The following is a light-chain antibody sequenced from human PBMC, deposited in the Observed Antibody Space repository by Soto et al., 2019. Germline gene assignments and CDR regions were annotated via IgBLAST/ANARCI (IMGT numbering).Light chain of an antibody. V-gene: IGLV1-40*01. J-gene: IGLJ1*01. CDR1: SSNIGAGYD. CDR3: QSFDSSLSAYV. Sequence: QSVLTQPPSVSGAPGQRVTISCTGSSSNIGAGYDVHWYQQLPGTAPKLLIHGNFNRPSGVPDRFSGSKSGTSASLAITGLQAEDDADYYCQSFDSSLSAYVFGTGTKVTVL. CDR2: GNF.